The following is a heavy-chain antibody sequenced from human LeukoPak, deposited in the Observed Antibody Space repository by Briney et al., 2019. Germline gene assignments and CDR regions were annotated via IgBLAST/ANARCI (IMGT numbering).Heavy chain of an antibody. CDR2: IYAGGST. CDR1: GFTVSINY. V-gene: IGHV3-53*04. D-gene: IGHD2-21*02. CDR3: ARAAPDCGGDCYIDY. J-gene: IGHJ4*02. Sequence: GGSLRLSRAASGFTVSINYMSWVRQAPGRRLEWVSDIYAGGSTYYADSVKGRFTISRHPSKNTVYLQMDSLRAEDTAVYYCARAAPDCGGDCYIDYWGQGTLVTVSS.